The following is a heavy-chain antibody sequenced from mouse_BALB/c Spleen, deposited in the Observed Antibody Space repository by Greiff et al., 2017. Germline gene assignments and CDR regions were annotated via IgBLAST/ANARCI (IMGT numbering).Heavy chain of an antibody. CDR1: GFTFNTYA. V-gene: IGHV10-1*02. CDR2: IRSKSNNYAT. Sequence: EVQVVESGGGLVQPKGSLKLSCAASGFTFNTYAMNWVRQAPGKGLEWVARIRSKSNNYATYYADSVKDRFTISRDDSQSMLYLQMNNLKTEDTAMYYCVYYDFAYWGQGTLVTVSA. D-gene: IGHD1-1*01. CDR3: VYYDFAY. J-gene: IGHJ3*01.